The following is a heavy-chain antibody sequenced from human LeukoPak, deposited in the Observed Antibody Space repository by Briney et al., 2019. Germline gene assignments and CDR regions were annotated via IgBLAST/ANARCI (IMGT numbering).Heavy chain of an antibody. CDR1: GGAISSFSYY. CDR3: ARVRGDSPYSFDY. J-gene: IGHJ4*02. Sequence: SETLSLTCTVTGGAISSFSYYWGGIRQPPGRGLEWIGTIYYSGSTYYNPSLKSRVTISTDTSKNQFSLNLRSVTAADTAVYYCARVRGDSPYSFDYWGQGTLVTVSS. CDR2: IYYSGST. D-gene: IGHD2-21*02. V-gene: IGHV4-39*07.